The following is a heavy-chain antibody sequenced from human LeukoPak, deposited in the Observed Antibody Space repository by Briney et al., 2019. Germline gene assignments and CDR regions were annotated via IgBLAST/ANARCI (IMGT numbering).Heavy chain of an antibody. CDR2: ITGSSSYM. J-gene: IGHJ4*02. D-gene: IGHD2-15*01. CDR3: ASHQPQYLHGGEIDH. CDR1: GFTFRTYS. Sequence: PGGSLRLSCAASGFTFRTYSMNWVRQAPGKGLEWVSSITGSSSYMYYADSVKGRFTISRDNAKNSLYLQMNSLRAEDAAVYFCASHQPQYLHGGEIDHWGQGTLVTVSS. V-gene: IGHV3-21*01.